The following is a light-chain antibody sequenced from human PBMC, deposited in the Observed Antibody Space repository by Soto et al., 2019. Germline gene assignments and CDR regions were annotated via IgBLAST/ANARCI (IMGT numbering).Light chain of an antibody. Sequence: DIQMTQSPSSLSASVGDRVTITCRASQNINKYLSWYHHRPGKAPRLLIYDISTLQSGVSPRFSGSGSGTDFTLTIISLQPADFGTYFCQQSQSRVTFGPGTKLEIK. CDR1: QNINKY. V-gene: IGKV1-39*01. J-gene: IGKJ2*01. CDR2: DIS. CDR3: QQSQSRVT.